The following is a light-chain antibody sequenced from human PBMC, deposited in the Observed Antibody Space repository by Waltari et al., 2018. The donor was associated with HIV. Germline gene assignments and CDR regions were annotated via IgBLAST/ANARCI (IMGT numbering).Light chain of an antibody. V-gene: IGLV3-21*04. J-gene: IGLJ1*01. Sequence: SYVLTQPPSVSVAPGKTARIPCGGNNIGSKGVHWYQQKPGQAPVLVIYYDSHRPSGIPERFSGSKSGNTATLTISRVEAGDEADYYCQLWDGTGDHPGVFGTGTQVTVL. CDR2: YDS. CDR1: NIGSKG. CDR3: QLWDGTGDHPGV.